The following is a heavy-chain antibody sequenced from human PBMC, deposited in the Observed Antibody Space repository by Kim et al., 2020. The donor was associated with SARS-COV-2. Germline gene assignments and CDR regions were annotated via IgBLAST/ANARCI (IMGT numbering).Heavy chain of an antibody. D-gene: IGHD2-21*02. CDR2: IYSGGST. V-gene: IGHV3-53*01. J-gene: IGHJ1*01. Sequence: GGSLRLSCAASGFTVSSNYMSWVRQAPGKGLEWVSVIYSGGSTYYADSVKSRFTISRDNSKNTLYLQMNSLRAEDTAVYYCARGDGGDWGEYFQHWGQGTLVTVSS. CDR3: ARGDGGDWGEYFQH. CDR1: GFTVSSNY.